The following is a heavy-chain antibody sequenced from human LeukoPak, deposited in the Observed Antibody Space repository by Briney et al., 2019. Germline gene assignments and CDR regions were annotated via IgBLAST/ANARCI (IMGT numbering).Heavy chain of an antibody. CDR3: AASLPNIVVVPATKGPFGY. CDR1: GFTFSSYA. Sequence: PGGSLRLSCAASGFTFSSYAMSRVRQAPGKGLEWVSAISGSGGSTYYADSVKGRFTISRDNSTNTLYLQMTSLRAEDTAVYYCAASLPNIVVVPATKGPFGYWGQGALVTVSS. D-gene: IGHD2-2*01. V-gene: IGHV3-23*01. CDR2: ISGSGGST. J-gene: IGHJ4*02.